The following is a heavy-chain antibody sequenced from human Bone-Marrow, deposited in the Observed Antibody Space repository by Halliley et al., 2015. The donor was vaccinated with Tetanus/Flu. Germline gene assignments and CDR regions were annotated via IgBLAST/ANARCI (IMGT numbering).Heavy chain of an antibody. CDR3: ARGTRALES. D-gene: IGHD3-3*02. J-gene: IGHJ5*02. CDR2: MNPNSGNT. V-gene: IGHV1-8*01. CDR1: GYSFTSYD. Sequence: QLVQSGAEMKKPGASVKVSCKASGYSFTSYDLNWVRQATGQGLEWMGWMNPNSGNTGYAQKFQGRVTMTRNTSISTAYMELSSLISDDTAVYYCARGTRALESWGQETLVTVSS.